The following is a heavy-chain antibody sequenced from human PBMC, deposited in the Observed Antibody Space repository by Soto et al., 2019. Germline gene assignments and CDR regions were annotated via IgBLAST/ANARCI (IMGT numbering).Heavy chain of an antibody. CDR3: ARVGSLGSSVFFDY. Sequence: EVQLEESGGGFVQPGGSLRLSCAASGFTFSSYDMHWVRQATGKGLEWVSAIGTAGDTYYPGSVKGRFTISRENAKNSLYLQMNSLRAGDTAVYYCARVGSLGSSVFFDYWGQGTLVTVSS. D-gene: IGHD6-6*01. J-gene: IGHJ4*02. CDR2: IGTAGDT. CDR1: GFTFSSYD. V-gene: IGHV3-13*01.